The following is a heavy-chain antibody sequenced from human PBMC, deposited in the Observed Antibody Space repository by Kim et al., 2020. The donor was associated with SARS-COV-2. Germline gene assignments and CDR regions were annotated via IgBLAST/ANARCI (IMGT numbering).Heavy chain of an antibody. J-gene: IGHJ5*02. CDR3: ARQDSSSWYGYNWFDP. CDR1: GGSISSYY. V-gene: IGHV4-59*08. D-gene: IGHD6-13*01. CDR2: IYYSGST. Sequence: SETLSLTCTVSGGSISSYYWSWIRQPPGKGLEWIGYIYYSGSTNYNPSLKSRVTISVDTSKNQFSLKLSSVTAADTAVYYCARQDSSSWYGYNWFDPWGQGTLVTVSS.